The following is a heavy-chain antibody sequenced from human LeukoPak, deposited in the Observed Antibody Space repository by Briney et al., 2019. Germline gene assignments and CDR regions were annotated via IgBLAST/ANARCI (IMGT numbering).Heavy chain of an antibody. D-gene: IGHD2-2*01. V-gene: IGHV4-39*01. CDR2: IYYSGST. Sequence: PSETLSLTCTVSGGSISSSSYYWGWIRQPPGKGLEWIGSIYYSGSTYYNPSLKSRVTISVDTSKNQFSLKLSSVTAADTAVYYCARQAPVTRPFDYWGQGTLVTVSS. J-gene: IGHJ4*02. CDR3: ARQAPVTRPFDY. CDR1: GGSISSSSYY.